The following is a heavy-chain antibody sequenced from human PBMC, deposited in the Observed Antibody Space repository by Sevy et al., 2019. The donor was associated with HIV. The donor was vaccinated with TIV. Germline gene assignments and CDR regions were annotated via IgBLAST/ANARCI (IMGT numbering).Heavy chain of an antibody. D-gene: IGHD3-22*01. Sequence: GESLKISCAASGFTFSSYAMSWVRQAPGKGLEWVSAISGSGRITYYADSVKGRFTISRDNSKNTLYLQMNSLGAEDPAVYYCAKEGQGEYYDSSGSFDYWGQGTLVTVSS. J-gene: IGHJ4*02. CDR1: GFTFSSYA. V-gene: IGHV3-23*01. CDR2: ISGSGRIT. CDR3: AKEGQGEYYDSSGSFDY.